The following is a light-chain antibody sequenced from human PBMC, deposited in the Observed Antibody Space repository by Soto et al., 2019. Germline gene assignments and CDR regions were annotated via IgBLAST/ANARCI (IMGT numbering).Light chain of an antibody. Sequence: EIVLTQSPGTLSLSPGERATLSCRASQSVSSSYLGWYQQKPRQAPRLLIYGASSRATGIPDRFSGSGSGTDFTLTISRLEPEDFAVYYCQQYGSSFSFTFGPGTKVDIK. V-gene: IGKV3-20*01. J-gene: IGKJ3*01. CDR1: QSVSSSY. CDR2: GAS. CDR3: QQYGSSFSFT.